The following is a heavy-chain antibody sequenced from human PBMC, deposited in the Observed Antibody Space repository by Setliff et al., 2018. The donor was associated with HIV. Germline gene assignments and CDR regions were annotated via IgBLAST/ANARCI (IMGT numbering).Heavy chain of an antibody. D-gene: IGHD7-27*01. V-gene: IGHV4-39*07. Sequence: SETLSLTCTVSGGSISSSNYYWGWIRQPPGKGLEWIGSIYYSGSTYYNPSLKSRVTISVDTSKNQFSLTLNSVTAADTAVYYCARGAFGSLGYWGQGTLVTVSS. CDR3: ARGAFGSLGY. CDR2: IYYSGST. CDR1: GGSISSSNYY. J-gene: IGHJ4*02.